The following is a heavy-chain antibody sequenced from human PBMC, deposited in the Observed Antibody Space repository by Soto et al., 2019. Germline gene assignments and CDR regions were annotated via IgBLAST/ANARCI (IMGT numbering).Heavy chain of an antibody. CDR1: GYSFTSYW. CDR2: IDPSDAYT. CDR3: ARLAMVRGVPTYVMDV. D-gene: IGHD3-10*01. J-gene: IGHJ6*02. V-gene: IGHV5-10-1*01. Sequence: EVQLVQSGAEVKKPGESLRISCKGSGYSFTSYWISWVRQMPGKGLEWMGRIDPSDAYTNYSPSLQGNVTISADTSISTAYLQWSSLKASDTAMYYCARLAMVRGVPTYVMDVCGQVTTVTVSS.